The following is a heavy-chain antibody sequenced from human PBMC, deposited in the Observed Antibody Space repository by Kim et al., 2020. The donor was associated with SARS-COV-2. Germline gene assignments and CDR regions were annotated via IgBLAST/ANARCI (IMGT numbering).Heavy chain of an antibody. Sequence: GGSLRLSCAASEFSFSNYAMSWVRQFPGMGLEWVASINYRGNATYYADSVNGRFTISRDNTKNRLFLQMTSLRADDTAIYYCARDQGPNFGVVIGDFWG. CDR3: ARDQGPNFGVVIGDF. CDR2: INYRGNAT. J-gene: IGHJ6*02. V-gene: IGHV3-23*01. CDR1: EFSFSNYA. D-gene: IGHD3-16*02.